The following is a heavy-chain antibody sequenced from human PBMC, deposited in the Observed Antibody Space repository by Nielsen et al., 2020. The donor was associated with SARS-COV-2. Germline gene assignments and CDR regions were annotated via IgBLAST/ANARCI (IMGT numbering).Heavy chain of an antibody. D-gene: IGHD6-13*01. J-gene: IGHJ4*02. CDR3: AREERHQQLAADY. Sequence: SETLSLTCTVSGASIKSDVSFWNWIRQSPGKGLEWIGSSSYGGNTYYNPSLRSRVSISVDTAKNQFTLRLNSVTAADTAVYFCAREERHQQLAADYWGPGTLVTVSS. V-gene: IGHV4-39*06. CDR1: GASIKSDVSF. CDR2: SSYGGNT.